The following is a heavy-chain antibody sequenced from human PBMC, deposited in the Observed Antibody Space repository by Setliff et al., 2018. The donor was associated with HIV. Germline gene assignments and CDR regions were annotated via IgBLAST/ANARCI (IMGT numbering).Heavy chain of an antibody. J-gene: IGHJ1*01. V-gene: IGHV3-7*01. Sequence: PGGSLRLSCAASGFSFDDYGMNWVRQATGEGLEWVANISPDESERYSVDSVRGRFTVSRDNAKSSLYLQMSGLKIEDMAVYYCAKDGSGWSQNWGQGTRVTVSS. CDR1: GFSFDDYG. CDR3: AKDGSGWSQN. CDR2: ISPDESER. D-gene: IGHD6-19*01.